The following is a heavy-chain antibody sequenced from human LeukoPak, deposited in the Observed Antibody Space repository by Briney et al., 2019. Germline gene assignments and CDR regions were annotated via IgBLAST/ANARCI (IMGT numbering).Heavy chain of an antibody. CDR3: AREGVWGSYRY. V-gene: IGHV4-4*07. Sequence: KSSETLSLTCTVSGGSISSYYWSWIRQPAGKGLGWIGRIYTSGSTNYNPSLKSRVTMSVDTSKNQFSLKLSSVTAADTAVYYCAREGVWGSYRYWGQGTLVTVSS. J-gene: IGHJ4*02. CDR2: IYTSGST. D-gene: IGHD3-16*02. CDR1: GGSISSYY.